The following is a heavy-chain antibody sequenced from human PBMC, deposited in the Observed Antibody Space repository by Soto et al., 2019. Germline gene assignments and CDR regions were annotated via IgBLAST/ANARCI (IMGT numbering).Heavy chain of an antibody. CDR2: IHHIGTT. V-gene: IGHV4-4*02. CDR3: ARTEAGAFHI. CDR1: GGSLTTFNW. Sequence: QVQLQESGPGLVKPSGILSLTCAVSGGSLTTFNWWSWVRQPPGKGLEWIGEIHHIGTTNYNPSLDSRVTISLDKSRNHFSLTPISVTAADSAVYYCARTEAGAFHIWGQGKMITVSS. J-gene: IGHJ3*02. D-gene: IGHD3-10*01.